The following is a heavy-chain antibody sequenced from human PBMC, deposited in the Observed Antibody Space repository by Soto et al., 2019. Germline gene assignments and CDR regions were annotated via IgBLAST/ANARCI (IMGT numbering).Heavy chain of an antibody. CDR1: GFTFSSYW. CDR2: INQDGSEK. Sequence: GGSVRLSCAASGFTFSSYWMSWVRQAPGKGLEWVARINQDGSEKYYVDSVKGRFTISRDNAKNSLYLQMNSLRAEDTAVYYCARDYPGGSYYDYWGQGTLVTVSS. D-gene: IGHD1-26*01. CDR3: ARDYPGGSYYDY. J-gene: IGHJ4*02. V-gene: IGHV3-7*03.